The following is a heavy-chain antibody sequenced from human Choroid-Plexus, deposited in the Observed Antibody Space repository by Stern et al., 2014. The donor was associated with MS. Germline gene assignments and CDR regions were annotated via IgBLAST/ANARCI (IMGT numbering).Heavy chain of an antibody. V-gene: IGHV1-18*01. CDR2: ISAYNVNT. CDR1: GFALTSAG. D-gene: IGHD1-26*01. J-gene: IGHJ5*02. CDR3: ARHSIEGYNCFDT. Sequence: QVQLVQSGAELKKPGASVKVSCKASGFALTSAGISWVRQAPGQGLEWMGWISAYNVNTNYAQRFQDRVNMTTDTSTSTAYMELRSLRSDDTAVYYCARHSIEGYNCFDTWGQGTLVTVSS.